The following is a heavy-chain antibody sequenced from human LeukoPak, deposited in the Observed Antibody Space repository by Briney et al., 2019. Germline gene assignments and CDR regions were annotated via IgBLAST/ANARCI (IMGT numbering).Heavy chain of an antibody. V-gene: IGHV1-18*01. CDR2: ISAYNGNT. Sequence: VASVKVSCKASGYTFTSYGISWVRQAPGQGLEWMGWISAYNGNTNYAQKLQGRVTMTTDTSTSTAYMELRSLRSDDTAVYYCARDHCSGTSCYREDYYYYMDVWGKGTTVTVSS. CDR3: ARDHCSGTSCYREDYYYYMDV. D-gene: IGHD2-2*01. J-gene: IGHJ6*03. CDR1: GYTFTSYG.